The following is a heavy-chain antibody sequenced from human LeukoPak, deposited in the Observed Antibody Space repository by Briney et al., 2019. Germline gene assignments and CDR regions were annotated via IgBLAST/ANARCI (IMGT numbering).Heavy chain of an antibody. CDR2: IGPRTSIV. CDR1: GFSFSDSY. V-gene: IGHV3-11*01. J-gene: IGHJ4*02. CDR3: ARYARLPDS. Sequence: GGSLRLSCAASGFSFSDSYMIWIRQAPGKGLECVAYIGPRTSIVCADSVKGRFTISRDNAKNSLFLQMNSLRAEDTAVYYCARYARLPDSWGQGTLVTVSS. D-gene: IGHD6-25*01.